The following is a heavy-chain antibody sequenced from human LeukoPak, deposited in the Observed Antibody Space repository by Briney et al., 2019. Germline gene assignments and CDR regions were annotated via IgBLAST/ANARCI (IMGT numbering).Heavy chain of an antibody. D-gene: IGHD3-3*01. CDR1: GGSISSSSYY. J-gene: IGHJ4*02. CDR3: ARTIGTLFGVAGRFDH. V-gene: IGHV4-39*07. Sequence: SETLSLTCTVSGGSISSSSYYWGWIRQPPGKGLEWVVSIYYSGSTYYNPSLKSIVTISVYTSKNQFSLKLSSVTAADTAVYYCARTIGTLFGVAGRFDHWGQGTLVTVSS. CDR2: IYYSGST.